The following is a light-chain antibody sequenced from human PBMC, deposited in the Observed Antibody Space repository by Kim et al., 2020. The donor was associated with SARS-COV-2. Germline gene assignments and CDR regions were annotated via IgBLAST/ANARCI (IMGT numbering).Light chain of an antibody. CDR3: QVWDSSSDHPV. CDR1: NIGINS. Sequence: APGKTARITCKGNNIGINSVHWYQQKPGQAPLLVIYYDSDRPSGIPERFSGSNSGNAATLTISRVETGDEADYYCQVWDSSSDHPVFGGGTQLTVL. J-gene: IGLJ2*01. V-gene: IGLV3-21*04. CDR2: YDS.